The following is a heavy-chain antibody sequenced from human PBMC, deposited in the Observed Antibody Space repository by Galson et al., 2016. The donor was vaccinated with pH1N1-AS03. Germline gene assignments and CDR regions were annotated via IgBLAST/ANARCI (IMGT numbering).Heavy chain of an antibody. V-gene: IGHV2-5*02. Sequence: PALVKPTQTLTLTCSFSGFSLGRSGVGVGWIRQAPGKALEWLTLTYGDDNAGDDNSHYSPSLRSRLTVTKDNSKNQVVLTMTNMDPVDTATYYCAHMIAVPRSYYYYGLDVWGQGTTVTVSS. CDR2: TYGDDNAGDDNS. J-gene: IGHJ6*02. CDR1: GFSLGRSGVG. CDR3: AHMIAVPRSYYYYGLDV.